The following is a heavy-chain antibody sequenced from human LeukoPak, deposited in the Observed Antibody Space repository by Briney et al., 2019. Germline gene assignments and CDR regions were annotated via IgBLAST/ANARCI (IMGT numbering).Heavy chain of an antibody. CDR2: FGGGGGST. D-gene: IGHD3-9*01. J-gene: IGHJ6*03. CDR3: AKQGRDWLRDYYCYMDV. CDR1: GFTFSSYG. V-gene: IGHV3-23*01. Sequence: GGSLRLSCAASGFTFSSYGMCWVRQAPGKRLEWVSSFGGGGGSTYYDNSVKGRFAISRDNTKNTLYLQMNSLRDEDTAVYYCAKQGRDWLRDYYCYMDVWGQGTTVTISS.